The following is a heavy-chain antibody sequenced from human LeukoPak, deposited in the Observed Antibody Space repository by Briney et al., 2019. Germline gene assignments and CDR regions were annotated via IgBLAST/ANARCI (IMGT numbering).Heavy chain of an antibody. V-gene: IGHV4-34*01. J-gene: IGHJ4*02. CDR2: INHSGST. Sequence: SETLSLTCAVYGGLFSGYYWSWIRQPPGKGLEWIGEINHSGSTNYNPSLKSRVTISVDTSKNQFSLKLSSVTAADTAVYYCARDRIVGATTYFDYWGQGTLVTVSS. D-gene: IGHD1-26*01. CDR3: ARDRIVGATTYFDY. CDR1: GGLFSGYY.